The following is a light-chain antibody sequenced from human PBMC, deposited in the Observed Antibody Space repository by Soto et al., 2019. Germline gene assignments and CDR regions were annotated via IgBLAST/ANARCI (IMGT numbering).Light chain of an antibody. CDR1: QSVSSD. J-gene: IGKJ2*01. CDR3: QHYNNWPFT. Sequence: EVVMTQSPATLSVSPGDRATLSWRASQSVSSDLAWHQQKPGQAPRLLIYGASTRATGIPARFNGSGSGTEFTLTISSLQSEDFAVYYCQHYNNWPFTFGQGTNLETK. CDR2: GAS. V-gene: IGKV3-15*01.